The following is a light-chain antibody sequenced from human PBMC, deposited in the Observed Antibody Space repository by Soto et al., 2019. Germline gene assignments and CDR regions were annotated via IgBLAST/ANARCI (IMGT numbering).Light chain of an antibody. V-gene: IGKV3-20*01. CDR3: QQYGNSPIT. CDR2: GAS. J-gene: IGKJ5*01. CDR1: QGVSSRY. Sequence: EIVLTQSPGTLSLSPGERATLSCRASQGVSSRYLAWYQQKPGQSPRLLIYGASSRATGIPDRFSGSGSGTDFPLTISRLEPEDFAVYYCQQYGNSPITFGQGTRLEIK.